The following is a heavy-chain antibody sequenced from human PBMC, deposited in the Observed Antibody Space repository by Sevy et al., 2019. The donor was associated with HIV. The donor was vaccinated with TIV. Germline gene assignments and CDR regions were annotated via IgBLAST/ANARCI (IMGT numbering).Heavy chain of an antibody. V-gene: IGHV4-38-2*01. J-gene: IGHJ6*03. CDR1: GYSISSGYY. Sequence: SETLSLTCAVSGYSISSGYYWGWIRQPPGKGLEGIGSIYHSGSTYYNPSLKSRVTISVDTSKNQFSLKLSSVTAADTAVYYCAGAGGGAAAGSLTRSYYYYMDVWGKGTTVTVSS. CDR2: IYHSGST. CDR3: AGAGGGAAAGSLTRSYYYYMDV. D-gene: IGHD6-13*01.